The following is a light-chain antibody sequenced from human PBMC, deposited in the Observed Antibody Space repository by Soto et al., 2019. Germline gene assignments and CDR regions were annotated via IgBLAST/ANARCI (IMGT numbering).Light chain of an antibody. CDR2: SAS. J-gene: IGKJ2*01. CDR3: QRTNNFPQYI. CDR1: QGIDNW. V-gene: IGKV1-12*01. Sequence: DIQMTQSPSSVSASVGDRVTITCRASQGIDNWLAWYQQKPGKSPKILIYSASTLQDGVPSRFSGGRYVTEFSLTISDLQPEDFATYFCQRTNNFPQYIVGQGTKLEI.